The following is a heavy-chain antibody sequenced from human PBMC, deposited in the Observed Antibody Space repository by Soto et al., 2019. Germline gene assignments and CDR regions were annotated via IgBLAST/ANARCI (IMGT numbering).Heavy chain of an antibody. V-gene: IGHV1-69*05. CDR3: ARGSGNFDY. J-gene: IGHJ4*02. Sequence: SVKVSCKASGYTFNSNGISWVRQAPGQGLEWMGGIIPIFGTANYAQKFQGRVTITRDTSASTAYMELSSLRSEDTAVYYCARGSGNFDYWGQGTLVTVS. D-gene: IGHD1-1*01. CDR1: GYTFNSNG. CDR2: IIPIFGTA.